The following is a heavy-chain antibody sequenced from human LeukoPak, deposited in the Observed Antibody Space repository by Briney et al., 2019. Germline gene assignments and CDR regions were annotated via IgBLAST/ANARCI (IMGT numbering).Heavy chain of an antibody. V-gene: IGHV3-43D*03. J-gene: IGHJ4*02. CDR2: ISWDGGST. CDR1: GFTFDGYA. Sequence: PGGSLRLSCAASGFTFDGYAMHWVRQAPGKGLEWVSLISWDGGSTYYADSVRGRFTISRDNSKNSLYLQMNSLRAEDTALYYCAKTYSSSWGFDYWGRGTLVTVSS. CDR3: AKTYSSSWGFDY. D-gene: IGHD6-13*01.